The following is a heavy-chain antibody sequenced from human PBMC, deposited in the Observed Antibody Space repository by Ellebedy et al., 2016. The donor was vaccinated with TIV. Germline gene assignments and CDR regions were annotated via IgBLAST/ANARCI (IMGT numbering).Heavy chain of an antibody. Sequence: MPSETLSLTCTVSGGSISSSSYYWGWIRQPPGKGLEWIGSIYYSGSTYYNPFLKSRVTISVDTSKNQFSLKLSSVTAADTALYYCARYNRVSYYYLDYWGQGTLVTVSS. CDR3: ARYNRVSYYYLDY. V-gene: IGHV4-39*07. D-gene: IGHD1-14*01. CDR1: GGSISSSSYY. CDR2: IYYSGST. J-gene: IGHJ4*02.